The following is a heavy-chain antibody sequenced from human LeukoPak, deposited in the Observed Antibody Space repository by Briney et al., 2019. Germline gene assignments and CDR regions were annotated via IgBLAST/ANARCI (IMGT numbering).Heavy chain of an antibody. CDR3: ARGGYYGSGNDFRFDP. D-gene: IGHD3-10*01. CDR2: IFYSGST. CDR1: GGSISTSNYY. V-gene: IGHV4-39*07. J-gene: IGHJ5*02. Sequence: SETLSLTCTVSGGSISTSNYYWGWIRQPPGKGLEWIGNIFYSGSTYYSPSLKSRVTISVDTSKNQFSLKLNSVTAADTAVYYCARGGYYGSGNDFRFDPWGQGTLVTVS.